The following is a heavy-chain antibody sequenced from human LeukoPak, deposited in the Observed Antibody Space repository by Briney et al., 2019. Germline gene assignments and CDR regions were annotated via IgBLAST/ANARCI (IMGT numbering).Heavy chain of an antibody. V-gene: IGHV3-64D*09. D-gene: IGHD3-3*01. CDR3: VKDSITIFGVVIIPFDY. Sequence: GGSLRLSCSASGFTFSSYAMHWVRRAPGKGLEYVSAISSNGGSTYYADSVKGRFTISRDNSKNTLYLQMSSLRAEDTAVYYCVKDSITIFGVVIIPFDYWGQGTLVTVSS. CDR2: ISSNGGST. CDR1: GFTFSSYA. J-gene: IGHJ4*02.